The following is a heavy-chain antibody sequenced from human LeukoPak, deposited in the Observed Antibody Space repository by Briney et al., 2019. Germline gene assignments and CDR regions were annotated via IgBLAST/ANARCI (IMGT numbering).Heavy chain of an antibody. Sequence: GESLKISCQGSGYSLNNHWIGWVRQTPGKGLEWMAIIFPGDSDTRYSPSFQGQVTISADRSITTAYLQWSRLKASDTAIYYCARSSETYFTTFDSWGQGTLVTVSS. D-gene: IGHD2/OR15-2a*01. CDR2: IFPGDSDT. CDR1: GYSLNNHW. V-gene: IGHV5-51*01. CDR3: ARSSETYFTTFDS. J-gene: IGHJ4*02.